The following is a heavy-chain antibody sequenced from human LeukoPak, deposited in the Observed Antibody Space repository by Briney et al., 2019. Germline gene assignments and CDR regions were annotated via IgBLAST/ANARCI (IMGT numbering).Heavy chain of an antibody. V-gene: IGHV3-48*01. CDR1: GFTFSAYN. D-gene: IGHD6-19*01. J-gene: IGHJ4*02. Sequence: PGGSLRLSCAASGFTFSAYNMIWVRQAPGKGLEWVSQISASETSIKYADSVRGRFTISRDNVKNSVYLQMNSLRAEDTAIYYCVRDNLENQWLERSYWGQGTLVTVSS. CDR3: VRDNLENQWLERSY. CDR2: ISASETSI.